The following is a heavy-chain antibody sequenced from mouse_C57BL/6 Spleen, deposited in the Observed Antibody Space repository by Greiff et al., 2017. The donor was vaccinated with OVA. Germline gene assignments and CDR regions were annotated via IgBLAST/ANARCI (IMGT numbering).Heavy chain of an antibody. CDR3: ARPYYGSSPWYFDV. J-gene: IGHJ1*03. Sequence: QVQLKESGAELVKPGASVKISCKASGYAFSSYWMNWVKQRPGKGLEWIGQIYPGDGDTNYNGKFKGKATLTADKSSSTAYMPLSSLTSEDSAFYFCARPYYGSSPWYFDVWGTGTTVTVSS. D-gene: IGHD1-1*01. CDR2: IYPGDGDT. V-gene: IGHV1-80*01. CDR1: GYAFSSYW.